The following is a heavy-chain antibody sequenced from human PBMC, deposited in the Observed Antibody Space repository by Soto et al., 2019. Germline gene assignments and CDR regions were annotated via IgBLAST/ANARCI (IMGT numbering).Heavy chain of an antibody. V-gene: IGHV3-30*03. Sequence: QVQLVESGGGAVQPGRSLRLSCAGSGFTFSNYAIHWVRQAPGKGLEWVASISYDGTNDFYSDSVKGRFTISRDNSEKTLDVQMNSLRPEVTAVYYCARGGASRDFDYWGQGTLVTVSS. J-gene: IGHJ4*02. CDR1: GFTFSNYA. D-gene: IGHD3-10*01. CDR2: ISYDGTND. CDR3: ARGGASRDFDY.